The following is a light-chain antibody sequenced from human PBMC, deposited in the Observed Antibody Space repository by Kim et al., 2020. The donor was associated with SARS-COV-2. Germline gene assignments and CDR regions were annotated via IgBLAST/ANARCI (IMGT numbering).Light chain of an antibody. J-gene: IGLJ2*01. Sequence: SYELTQQPSVSVSPGQTASITCSGDKLGDKYACWYQQKPGQSPVLVIYQDSKRPSGIPERFSGSNSGNTATLTISGTQAMDEADYYCQAWDSSTRVFGGG. CDR2: QDS. CDR1: KLGDKY. CDR3: QAWDSSTRV. V-gene: IGLV3-1*01.